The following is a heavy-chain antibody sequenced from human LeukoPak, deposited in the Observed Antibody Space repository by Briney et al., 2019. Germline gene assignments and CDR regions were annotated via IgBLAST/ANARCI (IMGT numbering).Heavy chain of an antibody. D-gene: IGHD3-22*01. CDR3: ARARGDSSGYWDY. CDR2: TYYRSKWYY. CDR1: GDSVSSSSAA. J-gene: IGHJ4*02. V-gene: IGHV6-1*01. Sequence: PSQTLSLTCAISGDSVSSSSAAWNCVRQSPSRGLEWLGRTYYRSKWYYDYAVSVRSRIIVTPDTSKNQLSLHLNSVTPEDTAVYYCARARGDSSGYWDYWGQGTLVTVSS.